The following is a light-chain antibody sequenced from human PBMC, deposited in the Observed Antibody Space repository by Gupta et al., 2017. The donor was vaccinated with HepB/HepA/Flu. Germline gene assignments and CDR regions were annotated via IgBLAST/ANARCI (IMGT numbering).Light chain of an antibody. CDR2: SAS. J-gene: IGKJ5*01. CDR3: LQHNGYPLT. Sequence: DIQMTKSPSSLSESVGDRVTITCRASQGSRDDLSWYQQKPGRAPKRLIYSASSLQNGVPSRFSGRGSGTEFTLTISSLQPEDSAIYYCLQHNGYPLTFGQGTRLEI. V-gene: IGKV1-17*01. CDR1: QGSRDD.